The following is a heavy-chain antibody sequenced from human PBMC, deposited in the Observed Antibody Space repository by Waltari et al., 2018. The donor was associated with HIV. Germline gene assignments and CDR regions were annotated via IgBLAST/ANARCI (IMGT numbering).Heavy chain of an antibody. Sequence: QTGGSLRLSCAASGFTFSNYGMNWVRQAPGKGLEWVSAISGSGGNTYYADSLKGRFTISRDNSKNTLYLQMNSLRAEDTAVYFCVKEHQYSHTWYSYYGMDVWGQGTTVTVSS. CDR3: VKEHQYSHTWYSYYGMDV. V-gene: IGHV3-23*01. CDR2: ISGSGGNT. D-gene: IGHD6-13*01. J-gene: IGHJ6*02. CDR1: GFTFSNYG.